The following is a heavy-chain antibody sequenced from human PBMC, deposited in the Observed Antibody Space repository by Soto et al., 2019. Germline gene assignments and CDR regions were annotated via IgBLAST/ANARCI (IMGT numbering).Heavy chain of an antibody. J-gene: IGHJ6*02. D-gene: IGHD3-3*01. CDR3: AKGDRGRYYDFWSGPSYGMDV. Sequence: GGSLRLSCAASGFTFSSYGMHWVRQAPGKGLEWVAVISYDGSNKYYADSVKGRFTISRDNSKNTLYLQMNSLRAEDTAVYYCAKGDRGRYYDFWSGPSYGMDVWGQGTTVTVS. CDR1: GFTFSSYG. V-gene: IGHV3-30*18. CDR2: ISYDGSNK.